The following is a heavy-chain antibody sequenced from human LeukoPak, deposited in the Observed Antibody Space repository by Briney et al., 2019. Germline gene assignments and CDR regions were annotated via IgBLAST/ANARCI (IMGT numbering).Heavy chain of an antibody. CDR3: TRVGYGDYVFFVY. V-gene: IGHV3-23*01. Sequence: GGSLRLSCAASGFPFNNYAMSWVRQAPGKGLEWVASFSSSGGHAHHADSVKGRFTISRDNSKNTVFLQMNSLRVEDTAVYYCTRVGYGDYVFFVYWGQGTLVAVSS. D-gene: IGHD4-17*01. CDR2: FSSSGGHA. CDR1: GFPFNNYA. J-gene: IGHJ4*02.